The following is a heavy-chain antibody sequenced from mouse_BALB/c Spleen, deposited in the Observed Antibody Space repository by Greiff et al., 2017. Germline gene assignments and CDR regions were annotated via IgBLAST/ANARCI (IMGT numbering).Heavy chain of an antibody. CDR3: ARKGGNYGAWFAY. CDR2: IYPGGGYT. V-gene: IGHV1-63*02. D-gene: IGHD2-1*01. CDR1: GYTFTNYW. J-gene: IGHJ3*01. Sequence: VQLQQSGAELVRPGTSVKISCKASGYTFTNYWLGWVKQRPGHGLEWIGDIYPGGGYTNYNEKFKGKATLTADTSSSTAYMQLSSLTSEDSAVYFCARKGGNYGAWFAYWGQGTLVTVSA.